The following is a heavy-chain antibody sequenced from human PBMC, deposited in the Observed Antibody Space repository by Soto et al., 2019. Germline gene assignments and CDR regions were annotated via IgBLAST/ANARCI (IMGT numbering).Heavy chain of an antibody. CDR1: GSRFSNYV. J-gene: IGHJ4*02. CDR3: AREGRGKKAGYNGLVSLGY. V-gene: IGHV1-69*06. Sequence: GAAVNVSCKVSGSRFSNYVISWVRRAPGHGLEWLGRIIPIFNSTKYAQSFQGRVTITADKSTSTASLELSSLRSDDTAVYYCAREGRGKKAGYNGLVSLGYWGQGTLVTVSS. D-gene: IGHD2-2*02. CDR2: IIPIFNST.